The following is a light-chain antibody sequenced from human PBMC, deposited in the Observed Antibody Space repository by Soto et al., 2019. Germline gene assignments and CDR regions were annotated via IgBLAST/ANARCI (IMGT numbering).Light chain of an antibody. CDR1: QSISSW. V-gene: IGKV1-5*03. J-gene: IGKJ1*01. CDR3: QQYNSYSRGWA. CDR2: KAS. Sequence: DIQMTQSPSTLSASVGDRVTVTCRASQSISSWLAWYQQKPGKAPKLLIYKASSLESGVPSRFSGSGYGTEFTLTISSLQPDDFATYYCQQYNSYSRGWAFGQGTKVDIK.